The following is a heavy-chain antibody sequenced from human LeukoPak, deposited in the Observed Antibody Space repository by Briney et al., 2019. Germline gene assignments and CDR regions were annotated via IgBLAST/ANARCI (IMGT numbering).Heavy chain of an antibody. CDR3: ASFPRGNLGLIILDY. V-gene: IGHV3-23*01. CDR2: ISASGDST. Sequence: PGGSLRLSCAASGFTFSSFEMNWVRQAPGKGLEWVSGISASGDSTNYADSVKGRFTISRDNSKNTLYLQVNSLRAEDTAIYYCASFPRGNLGLIILDYWGQGTLVTVSS. J-gene: IGHJ4*02. CDR1: GFTFSSFE. D-gene: IGHD3-16*02.